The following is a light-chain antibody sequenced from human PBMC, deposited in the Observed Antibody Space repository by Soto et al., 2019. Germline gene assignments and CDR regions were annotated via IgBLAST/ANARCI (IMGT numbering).Light chain of an antibody. Sequence: QAVVTQEPSFSVSPGGTVTLTCGLSSGSVSTDSFPTWFQQTPGQAPRTLIYSTNIRSSGVPDRFSGSMLGNKAALTITGAQADDESDYYCLLYLGGGIWVFGGGTKVTVL. J-gene: IGLJ3*02. CDR1: SGSVSTDSF. CDR2: STN. CDR3: LLYLGGGIWV. V-gene: IGLV8-61*01.